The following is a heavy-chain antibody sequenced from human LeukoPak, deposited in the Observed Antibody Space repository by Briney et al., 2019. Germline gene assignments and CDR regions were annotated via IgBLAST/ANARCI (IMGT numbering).Heavy chain of an antibody. CDR1: GGSISSYY. V-gene: IGHV4-59*08. D-gene: IGHD3-22*01. CDR3: ARHMDYYDSSGFYFDI. Sequence: PSETLSLTCTVSGGSISSYYWRWVRQPPGKGLEWLGYIYYSGSTNYNPSLKSRVTISVDTSNNHFSLKLSSVTAADTAVYYCARHMDYYDSSGFYFDIWGQGTMVTVSS. J-gene: IGHJ3*02. CDR2: IYYSGST.